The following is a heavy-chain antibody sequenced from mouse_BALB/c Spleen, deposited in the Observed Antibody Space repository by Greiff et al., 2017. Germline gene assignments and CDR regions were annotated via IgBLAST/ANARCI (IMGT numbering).Heavy chain of an antibody. CDR3: ARSRWYFDV. J-gene: IGHJ1*01. CDR1: GYTFTSYW. Sequence: VQLQQSGAELAKPGASVKMSCKASGYTFTSYWMHWVKQRPGQGLEWIGYINPSTGYTEYNQKFKDKATLTADKSSSTAYMQLSSLTSEDSAVYYCARSRWYFDVWGAGTTVTVSS. CDR2: INPSTGYT. V-gene: IGHV1-7*01.